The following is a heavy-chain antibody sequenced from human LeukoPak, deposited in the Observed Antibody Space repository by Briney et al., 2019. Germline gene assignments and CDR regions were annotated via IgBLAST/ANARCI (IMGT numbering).Heavy chain of an antibody. CDR3: ARDLRGYSGYDYPPYYYYYMDV. V-gene: IGHV4-61*02. CDR2: IYTSVST. Sequence: PSETLSLTCTVSGGSISSGSYYWSWIRQPAGKGLEWIGRIYTSVSTNYNPSLKSRVTISVDTSKNQFSLKLSSVTAADTAVYYCARDLRGYSGYDYPPYYYYYMDVWGKGTTVTVSS. J-gene: IGHJ6*03. D-gene: IGHD5-12*01. CDR1: GGSISSGSYY.